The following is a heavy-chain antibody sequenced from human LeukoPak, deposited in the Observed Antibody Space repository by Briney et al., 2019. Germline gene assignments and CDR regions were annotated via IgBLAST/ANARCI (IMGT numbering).Heavy chain of an antibody. D-gene: IGHD3-16*02. CDR3: ARGSFLITFGGFIG. Sequence: GSLRLSCATSGFTFSDYYMSWIRQAPGKGLKWVSYISSSGSPIYYADSVKGRFTISRDNAKNSLFLQMNSLRAEDTAVYYCARGSFLITFGGFIGWGQGTLVTVSS. V-gene: IGHV3-11*04. CDR1: GFTFSDYY. J-gene: IGHJ4*02. CDR2: ISSSGSPI.